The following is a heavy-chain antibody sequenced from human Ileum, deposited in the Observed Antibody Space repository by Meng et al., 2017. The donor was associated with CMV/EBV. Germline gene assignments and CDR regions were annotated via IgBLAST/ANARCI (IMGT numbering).Heavy chain of an antibody. D-gene: IGHD3-22*01. Sequence: TLKESGPTLLKPTHTLTLTCTFSGFALSTSGVGVGWIRQPPGKALEWLAVIYWDDDKSCSPSLKSRLTITKDTSKKQVVLTMTNMDPVDTATYYCAHGNYKSSAYYYDYWGQGTLVTVSS. CDR3: AHGNYKSSAYYYDY. V-gene: IGHV2-5*02. J-gene: IGHJ4*02. CDR1: GFALSTSGVG. CDR2: IYWDDDK.